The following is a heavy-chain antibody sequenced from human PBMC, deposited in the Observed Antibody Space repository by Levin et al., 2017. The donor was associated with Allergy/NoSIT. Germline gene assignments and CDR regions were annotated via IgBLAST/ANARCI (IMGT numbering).Heavy chain of an antibody. CDR1: GGSISSGDYY. CDR2: IYYSGST. J-gene: IGHJ4*02. Sequence: MASETLSLTCTVSGGSISSGDYYWSWIRQPPGKGLEWIGYIYYSGSTYYNPSLKSRVTISVDTSKNQFSLKLSSVTAADTAVYYCARMGSLYGDRVPNEFDYWGQGTLVTVSS. V-gene: IGHV4-30-4*01. D-gene: IGHD4-17*01. CDR3: ARMGSLYGDRVPNEFDY.